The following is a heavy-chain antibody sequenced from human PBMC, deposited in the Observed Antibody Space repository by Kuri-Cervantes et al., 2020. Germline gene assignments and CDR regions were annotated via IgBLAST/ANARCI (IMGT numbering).Heavy chain of an antibody. Sequence: GGSLRLSCAASGFTFSSYGMHWVRQAPGKGLEWVAVIWYDGSNKYYADSVKGRFTISRDNSKNTLYLQMNSLRAEDTAVYYCAGVVGDCSSSGCWYYGMDVWGQGTTVTVSS. CDR1: GFTFSSYG. CDR3: AGVVGDCSSSGCWYYGMDV. J-gene: IGHJ6*02. CDR2: IWYDGSNK. V-gene: IGHV3-33*08. D-gene: IGHD2-2*01.